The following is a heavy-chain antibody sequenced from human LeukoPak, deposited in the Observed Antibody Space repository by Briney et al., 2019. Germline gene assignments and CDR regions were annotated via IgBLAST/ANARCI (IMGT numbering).Heavy chain of an antibody. CDR1: GYSFTSYW. J-gene: IGHJ3*01. Sequence: PGESLKISCKGSGYSFTSYWIGWVRQMPGKGLEWMGTIYPGDSDTRYSPSFQGQVTISADKSISTAYLQWSSLKASDTAMYYCARQGSFCADGCCCDGFNVWGQGTMVSVSS. V-gene: IGHV5-51*01. CDR2: IYPGDSDT. CDR3: ARQGSFCADGCCCDGFNV. D-gene: IGHD2-21*02.